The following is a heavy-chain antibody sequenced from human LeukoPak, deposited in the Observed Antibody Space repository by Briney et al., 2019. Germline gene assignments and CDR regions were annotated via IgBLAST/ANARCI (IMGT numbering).Heavy chain of an antibody. D-gene: IGHD4-17*01. Sequence: GGSLSLSCAASGFTFSSNAMSWVRQAPGKGLEWVSCISVGGGSTFYADSVKGRFTISRDNSKNTLHLQMNSLRGEDTAVYYCAKTGSTVTTLNWFDPWGQGTLVTVSS. V-gene: IGHV3-23*01. CDR2: ISVGGGST. J-gene: IGHJ5*02. CDR3: AKTGSTVTTLNWFDP. CDR1: GFTFSSNA.